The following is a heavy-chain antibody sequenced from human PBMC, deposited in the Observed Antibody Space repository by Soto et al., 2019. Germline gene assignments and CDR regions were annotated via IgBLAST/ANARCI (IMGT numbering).Heavy chain of an antibody. V-gene: IGHV4-34*01. J-gene: IGHJ6*02. CDR1: GGSFSGYY. Sequence: SETLSLTCAVYGGSFSGYYWSWIRQPPGKGLEWIGEINHSGSTNYNPSLKSRVTISVDTSKNQFSLKLSSVTAADTAVYYCASIPPVVVAAPYYYYYGMDVWGQGTTVTVSS. D-gene: IGHD2-15*01. CDR2: INHSGST. CDR3: ASIPPVVVAAPYYYYYGMDV.